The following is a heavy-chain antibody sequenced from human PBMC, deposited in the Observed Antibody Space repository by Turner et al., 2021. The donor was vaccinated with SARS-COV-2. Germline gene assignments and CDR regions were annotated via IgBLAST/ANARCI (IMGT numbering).Heavy chain of an antibody. Sequence: EVQLLESGGGLVQPGGSLRLSCVASGLTFSTFAMTWVRQAPGKGLEWVSSISSSSSYIYYADSVKGRFTISRENAKNSLYLQMNSLRAEDTAVYYCARGTYYYDSSVYSGTNWFDPWGQGTLVTVSS. V-gene: IGHV3-21*01. J-gene: IGHJ5*02. CDR1: GLTFSTFA. CDR2: ISSSSSYI. D-gene: IGHD3-22*01. CDR3: ARGTYYYDSSVYSGTNWFDP.